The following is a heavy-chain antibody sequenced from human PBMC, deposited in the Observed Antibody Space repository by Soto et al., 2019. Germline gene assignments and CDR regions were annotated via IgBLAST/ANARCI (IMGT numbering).Heavy chain of an antibody. D-gene: IGHD3-10*01. CDR1: GFTFSSYG. CDR3: ARSYYYGSGNLDY. J-gene: IGHJ4*02. V-gene: IGHV3-33*01. Sequence: QVQLVESGGGVVQPGRSLRLSCAASGFTFSSYGMHWVRQAPGKGLEWVAVIWYDGSNKYYADSVKGRFTISRDNSKNTLYLQMNSLRAEDTALYYCARSYYYGSGNLDYWGQGTLVTVSS. CDR2: IWYDGSNK.